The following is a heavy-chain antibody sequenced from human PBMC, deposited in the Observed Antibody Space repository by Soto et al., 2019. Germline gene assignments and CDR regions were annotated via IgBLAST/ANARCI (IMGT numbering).Heavy chain of an antibody. CDR2: IYHSGST. CDR3: ARAQGYCSGGSRYSFYGMDV. CDR1: GCSISSGGYS. D-gene: IGHD2-15*01. V-gene: IGHV4-30-2*01. Sequence: SETLSLTCAVSGCSISSGGYSWSWIRQPPGKGLEWIGYIYHSGSTYYNPSLKSRVTISVDRSKNQFSLKLSSVTAADTAVYYCARAQGYCSGGSRYSFYGMDVWGQGTTVTVSS. J-gene: IGHJ6*02.